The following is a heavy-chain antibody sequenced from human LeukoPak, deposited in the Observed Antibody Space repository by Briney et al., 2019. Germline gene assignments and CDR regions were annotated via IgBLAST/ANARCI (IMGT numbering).Heavy chain of an antibody. J-gene: IGHJ4*02. CDR3: AKESVAGSSPYYFDY. CDR1: GFTFSSYS. V-gene: IGHV3-23*01. Sequence: GGSLRLSCAASGFTFSSYSMNWVRQAPGKGLEWVSAISGSGGSTYYADSVKGRFTISRDNSKNTLYLQMNSLRAEDTAVYYCAKESVAGSSPYYFDYWGQGTLVTVSS. D-gene: IGHD6-19*01. CDR2: ISGSGGST.